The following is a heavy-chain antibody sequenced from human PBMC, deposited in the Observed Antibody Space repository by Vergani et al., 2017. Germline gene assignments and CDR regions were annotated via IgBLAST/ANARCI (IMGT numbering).Heavy chain of an antibody. J-gene: IGHJ2*01. CDR3: AGDGGDFPTSYWYFDL. CDR2: INPNSGGT. CDR1: GYTFTGSY. Sequence: QVQLVQSGAEMTKPGASVKVSCKASGYTFTGSYMHWVRQAPGQGLEWMGRINPNSGGTNYAQKFQGRVTMNRDTSISTAYMELRRLRSDDTAVEYCAGDGGDFPTSYWYFDLWGRGTLVTVSS. V-gene: IGHV1-2*06. D-gene: IGHD2-21*02.